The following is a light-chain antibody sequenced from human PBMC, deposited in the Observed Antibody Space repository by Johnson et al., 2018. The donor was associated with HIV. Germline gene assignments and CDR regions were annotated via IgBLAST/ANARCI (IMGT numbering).Light chain of an antibody. Sequence: QSVLTQPPSVSAAPGQKVTISCSGSSSNIGNNYVSWYQQLPGTAPKLLIYDNNKRPSGIPDRFSGSKSGTSATLGITGLQTGDAADYYSGTWDSSLSAGGGVGTGTKVTVL. CDR2: DNN. CDR1: SSNIGNNY. V-gene: IGLV1-51*01. J-gene: IGLJ1*01. CDR3: GTWDSSLSAGGG.